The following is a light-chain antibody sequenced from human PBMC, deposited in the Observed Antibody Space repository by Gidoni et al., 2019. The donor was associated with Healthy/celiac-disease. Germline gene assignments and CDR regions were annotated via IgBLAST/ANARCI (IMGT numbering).Light chain of an antibody. J-gene: IGKJ2*01. CDR1: QSVSSY. V-gene: IGKV3-11*01. CDR2: DAS. CDR3: QQRSNWYT. Sequence: EIVLTQSPATLSLSPGERATLSCRASQSVSSYLAWYQQKPGQAPRLLIYDASNRATGIPARFSGSVSGTDFTLTISSLEPEDFAVYYCQQRSNWYTFGQXTKLEIK.